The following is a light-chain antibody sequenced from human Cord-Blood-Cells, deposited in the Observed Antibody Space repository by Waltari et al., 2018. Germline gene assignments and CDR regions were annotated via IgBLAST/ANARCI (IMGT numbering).Light chain of an antibody. V-gene: IGLV2-14*01. CDR3: SSYTSSSTWV. J-gene: IGLJ3*02. CDR2: DVS. Sequence: QSALTQPASVSGSPGQSITISCTGTGSDVGGYNYVSWYQQHPGQAPQLMIYDVSNRPSVVSNRFSGSKSGNTASLTISGLQAEDEADYYCSSYTSSSTWVFGGGTKLTVL. CDR1: GSDVGGYNY.